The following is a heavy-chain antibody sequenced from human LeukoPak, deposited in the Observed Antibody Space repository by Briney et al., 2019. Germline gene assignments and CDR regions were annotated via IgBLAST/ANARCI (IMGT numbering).Heavy chain of an antibody. V-gene: IGHV3-9*01. CDR1: GFTFDEYA. Sequence: GGSLRLSCAASGFTFDEYAMHWVRQAPGKGLDWVSGISWNSGSIVYADSVKGRFTISRDNAKNSLYLQMNSLRAEDTALYYCAKAAGYSLGYYYMDVWGKGTTVTISS. CDR2: ISWNSGSI. D-gene: IGHD5-18*01. J-gene: IGHJ6*03. CDR3: AKAAGYSLGYYYMDV.